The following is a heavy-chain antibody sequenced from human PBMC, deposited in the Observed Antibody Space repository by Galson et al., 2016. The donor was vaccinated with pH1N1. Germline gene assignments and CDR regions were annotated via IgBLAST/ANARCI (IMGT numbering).Heavy chain of an antibody. V-gene: IGHV1-2*02. J-gene: IGHJ6*02. CDR3: ARRGSSTSHYYYGMDV. CDR2: INPNSGGT. CDR1: GYIFSTYY. D-gene: IGHD2-2*01. Sequence: SVKVSCKASGYIFSTYYMHWVRQAPGQGLEWMGWINPNSGGTKYAQKCQGRVTMTRDTPISTAYMELSRLRSDDTAVYYCARRGSSTSHYYYGMDVWGQGTTVTVSS.